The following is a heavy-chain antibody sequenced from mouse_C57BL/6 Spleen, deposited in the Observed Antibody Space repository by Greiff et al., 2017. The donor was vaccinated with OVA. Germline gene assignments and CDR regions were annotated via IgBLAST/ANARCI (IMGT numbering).Heavy chain of an antibody. J-gene: IGHJ2*01. Sequence: QVQLQQSGPELVKPGASVKISCKASGYAFSSSWMNWVKQRPGKGLEWIGRIYPGDGDTNYNGKFKGKATLTADKSSSTAYMQLSSLTSEDSAVYFCARKRLDYWAKAPLSQSPQ. CDR1: GYAFSSSW. CDR3: ARKRLDY. D-gene: IGHD2-12*01. CDR2: IYPGDGDT. V-gene: IGHV1-82*01.